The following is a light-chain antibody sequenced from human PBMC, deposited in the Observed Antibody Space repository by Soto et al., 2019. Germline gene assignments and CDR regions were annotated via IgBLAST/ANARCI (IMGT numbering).Light chain of an antibody. CDR1: SSDIGGYNY. V-gene: IGLV2-14*01. Sequence: QSALTQPPSASGSPGQSVTISCTGGSSDIGGYNYVSWYQQRPGKVPRLIIYQVTNRPSGVSNRFSGSRSGNTASLTISGLQAEDEADYYCSSYTDSSNYVFGTGTKLTVL. CDR3: SSYTDSSNYV. CDR2: QVT. J-gene: IGLJ1*01.